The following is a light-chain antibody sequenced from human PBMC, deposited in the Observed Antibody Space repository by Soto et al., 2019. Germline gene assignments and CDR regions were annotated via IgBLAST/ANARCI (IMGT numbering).Light chain of an antibody. CDR2: ENN. Sequence: QSVLRQPPSASGTPGQSVTISCSGSTSNIGSSSVYWYQQLPGTAPKVFIYENNRRPSGVPVRVSGSQSGTSPSLAISGLRSEDKADYNSATWDDTVSGLVFGGGTRLPVL. CDR1: TSNIGSSS. CDR3: ATWDDTVSGLV. J-gene: IGLJ2*01. V-gene: IGLV1-47*01.